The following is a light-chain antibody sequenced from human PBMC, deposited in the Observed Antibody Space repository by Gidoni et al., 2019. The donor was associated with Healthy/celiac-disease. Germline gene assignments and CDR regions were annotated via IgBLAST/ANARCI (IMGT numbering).Light chain of an antibody. CDR2: AAS. Sequence: DIQMTQSPSSLSASVGDRVTITCRASQSISSYLNRYQHKPGKAPKLLIYAASSLQSGVPSRFSGIVSGTDFTLTISSLQPEDFATYYCQQSYSTPLTFGGGTKVEIK. J-gene: IGKJ4*01. V-gene: IGKV1-39*01. CDR1: QSISSY. CDR3: QQSYSTPLT.